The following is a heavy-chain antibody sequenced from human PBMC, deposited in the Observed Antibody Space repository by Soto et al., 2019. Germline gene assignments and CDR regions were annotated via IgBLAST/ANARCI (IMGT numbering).Heavy chain of an antibody. V-gene: IGHV3-30*18. CDR3: AKDRGSADYGGSDFDY. Sequence: SGGSLRLSCAASGFTFSSYVMHGVRQAPGKGLEWVAVISSDGSNKYYGDSVNGRFTISRDNSKNTLFLQMNSLRVEDTAVYYCAKDRGSADYGGSDFDYWGQGTLVTVSS. D-gene: IGHD4-17*01. J-gene: IGHJ4*02. CDR2: ISSDGSNK. CDR1: GFTFSSYV.